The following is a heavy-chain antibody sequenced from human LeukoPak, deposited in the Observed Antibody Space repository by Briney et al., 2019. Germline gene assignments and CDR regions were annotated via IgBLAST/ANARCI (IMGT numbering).Heavy chain of an antibody. V-gene: IGHV3-11*01. D-gene: IGHD5-12*01. CDR1: GFTSSDYY. J-gene: IGHJ4*02. CDR2: ISSSGSTI. CDR3: ARDSGIVATVYDY. Sequence: SGGSLRLSCAASGFTSSDYYMSWIRQAPGKGLEWVSYISSSGSTIYYADSVKGRFTISRDNAKNSLYLQMNSLRAEDTAVYYCARDSGIVATVYDYWGQGTLVTVSS.